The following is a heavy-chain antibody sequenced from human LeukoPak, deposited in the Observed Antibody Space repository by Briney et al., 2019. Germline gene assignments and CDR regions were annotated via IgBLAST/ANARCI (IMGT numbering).Heavy chain of an antibody. CDR1: GSAFNAYT. CDR3: ARVTAGATTLNYYYYFMDV. V-gene: IGHV3-21*01. CDR2: ITSTSAYR. Sequence: GGSLRLSCVGSGSAFNAYTITWVRQAPGKGLEWVSSITSTSAYRQYADSVRGRFTISRDNTKNSLYLQMNTLGAEDTAVYHCARVTAGATTLNYYYYFMDVWGKGTTVTVSS. J-gene: IGHJ6*03. D-gene: IGHD1-26*01.